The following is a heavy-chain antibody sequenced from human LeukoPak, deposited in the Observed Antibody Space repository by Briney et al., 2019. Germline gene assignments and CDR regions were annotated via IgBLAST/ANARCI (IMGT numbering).Heavy chain of an antibody. CDR2: FYYSGST. D-gene: IGHD6-13*01. J-gene: IGHJ4*02. CDR1: GGSVSSATYY. Sequence: SETLSLTCTVSGGSVSSATYYWSWIRRPPGKGLEWIGYFYYSGSTNYNPSLKSRVTISVDTSKNQFSLKLSSVTAADTAVYYCARENSNSWYLDYWGQGTLVTVSS. V-gene: IGHV4-61*01. CDR3: ARENSNSWYLDY.